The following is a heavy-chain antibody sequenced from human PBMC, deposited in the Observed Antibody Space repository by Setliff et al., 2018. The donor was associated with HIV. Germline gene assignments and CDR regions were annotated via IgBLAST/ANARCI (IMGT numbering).Heavy chain of an antibody. D-gene: IGHD5-18*01. V-gene: IGHV4-34*01. CDR2: INHSGST. CDR3: ARGAGYSYFDYHYYYMDV. J-gene: IGHJ6*03. Sequence: SETLSLTCTVSGGSINSDYWSWFRQPPGKGLEWIGEINHSGSTNYNMSLWSRVTISLDASKNQFSLELISVTAADTAVYYCARGAGYSYFDYHYYYMDVWGQGTTVTVSS. CDR1: GGSINSDY.